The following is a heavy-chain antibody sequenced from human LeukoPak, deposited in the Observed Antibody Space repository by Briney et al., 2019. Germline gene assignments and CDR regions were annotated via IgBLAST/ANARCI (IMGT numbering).Heavy chain of an antibody. CDR2: IYYSGST. Sequence: SETLSLTCSVSGGSISSFYWGWVRQPPGKGLEYIGNIYYSGSTNYNPSLKSRVTISLDMSKNQFSLKLSSMTPADTAVYYCARLQPRAVTGRIFDYWGQGILVTVSS. CDR1: GGSISSFY. D-gene: IGHD1-14*01. CDR3: ARLQPRAVTGRIFDY. V-gene: IGHV4-59*01. J-gene: IGHJ4*02.